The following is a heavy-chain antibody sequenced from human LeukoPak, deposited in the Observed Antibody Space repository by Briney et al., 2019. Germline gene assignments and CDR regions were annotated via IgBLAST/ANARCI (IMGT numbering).Heavy chain of an antibody. CDR3: ASLSITMVRGVIGGWFDP. Sequence: PPETLSLTCTVSGVPISSYYWRWIRPPPGKGLEWVGDIFYSGSTNYNPSLSRPVTISVDTSKNQFPLKLSSVTAADTAVYYCASLSITMVRGVIGGWFDPWGQGTLDTVSS. J-gene: IGHJ5*02. CDR1: GVPISSYY. D-gene: IGHD3-10*01. CDR2: IFYSGST. V-gene: IGHV4-59*01.